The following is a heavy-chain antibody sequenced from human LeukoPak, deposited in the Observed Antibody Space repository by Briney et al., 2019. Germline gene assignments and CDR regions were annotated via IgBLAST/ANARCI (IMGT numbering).Heavy chain of an antibody. D-gene: IGHD6-19*01. CDR2: ISPYNGDT. V-gene: IGHV1-18*01. CDR1: GYTFTSYG. CDR3: ARGNSGWYDN. Sequence: ASLKVSCKNSGYTFTSYGISWVRQAPGQGLEWMGWISPYNGDTNYAQKLQGRVTMTADTSTNTAYMEARSLRSDDTAVYYCARGNSGWYDNWGQGTLVTVSS. J-gene: IGHJ5*02.